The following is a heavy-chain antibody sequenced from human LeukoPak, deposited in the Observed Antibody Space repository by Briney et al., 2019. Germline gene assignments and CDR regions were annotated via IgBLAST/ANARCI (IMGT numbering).Heavy chain of an antibody. J-gene: IGHJ4*02. V-gene: IGHV1-69*05. Sequence: SVKVSCKASGGTFSSYAISWVRQAPGQGLEWMGGIIPIFGTANYAQKFQGRVTITTDESTSTAYMELSSLRSEDAAVYYCARDFFMITFGGAIGYWGQGTLVTVSS. CDR2: IIPIFGTA. D-gene: IGHD3-16*01. CDR1: GGTFSSYA. CDR3: ARDFFMITFGGAIGY.